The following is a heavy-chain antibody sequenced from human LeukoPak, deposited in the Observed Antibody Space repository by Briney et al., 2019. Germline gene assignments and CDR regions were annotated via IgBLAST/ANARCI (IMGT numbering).Heavy chain of an antibody. J-gene: IGHJ5*02. Sequence: SETLSLTCTVSGGSISSSSYYWGWIRQPPGKGLEWIGSIYYSGSTYYNPSLKGRVTISVDTSKNQFSLKLSSVTAADTAVYYCARDQGDILTGYKVDWFDPWGQGTLVTVSS. V-gene: IGHV4-39*07. CDR3: ARDQGDILTGYKVDWFDP. D-gene: IGHD3-9*01. CDR2: IYYSGST. CDR1: GGSISSSSYY.